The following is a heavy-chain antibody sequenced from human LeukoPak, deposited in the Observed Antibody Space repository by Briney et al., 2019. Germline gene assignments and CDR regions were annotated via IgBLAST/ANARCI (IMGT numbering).Heavy chain of an antibody. D-gene: IGHD3-22*01. CDR3: AREGYYDSSGYGDAFDI. CDR1: GYTFTSYY. CDR2: INPGGGST. J-gene: IGHJ3*02. V-gene: IGHV1-46*01. Sequence: GASVKVSCKASGYTFTSYYMHWVRQAPGQGLEWMGIINPGGGSTSYAQKFQGRVTMTRDTSTSTVYMELSSLRSEDTAVYYCAREGYYDSSGYGDAFDIWGQGTMVTVSS.